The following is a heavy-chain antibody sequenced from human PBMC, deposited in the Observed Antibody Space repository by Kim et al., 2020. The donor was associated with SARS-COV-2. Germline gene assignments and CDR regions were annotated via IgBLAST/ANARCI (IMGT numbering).Heavy chain of an antibody. V-gene: IGHV1-46*01. D-gene: IGHD3-10*01. J-gene: IGHJ4*02. CDR2: INPSGGST. Sequence: ASVKVSCKASGYTFTSYYMHWVRQAPGQGLEWMGIINPSGGSTSYAQKFQGRVTMTRDTSTSTVYMELSSLRSEDTAVYYCAREGGSYGSGPVAVGKYYFDYWDQGTLVTVSS. CDR3: AREGGSYGSGPVAVGKYYFDY. CDR1: GYTFTSYY.